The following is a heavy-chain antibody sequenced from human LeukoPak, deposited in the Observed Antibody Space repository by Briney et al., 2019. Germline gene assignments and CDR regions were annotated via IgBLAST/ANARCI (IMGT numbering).Heavy chain of an antibody. CDR3: ARSIVGATRFDD. V-gene: IGHV3-7*03. D-gene: IGHD1-26*01. Sequence: GGSLRLSCAAPGFTVSSYWMSWVRQAPGKGLEWVANIKQDGSEKYYVDSVKGRFTISRDNAKNSLYLQMNSLRAEDTAVYYCARSIVGATRFDDWGQGTLLTVSS. J-gene: IGHJ4*02. CDR2: IKQDGSEK. CDR1: GFTVSSYW.